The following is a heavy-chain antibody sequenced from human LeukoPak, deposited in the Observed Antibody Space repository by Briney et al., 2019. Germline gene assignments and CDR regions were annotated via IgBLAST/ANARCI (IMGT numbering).Heavy chain of an antibody. CDR1: GYTFTSYY. D-gene: IGHD3-16*01. Sequence: ASVKVSCKASGYTFTSYYMHWVRQAPGQGLECMGIINPSGGSTSYAQKFQGRVTMTRDMSTSTVYMELSSLRSEDTAVYYCARDYGGQQTIDAFDIWGQGTMVTVSS. J-gene: IGHJ3*02. CDR3: ARDYGGQQTIDAFDI. V-gene: IGHV1-46*01. CDR2: INPSGGST.